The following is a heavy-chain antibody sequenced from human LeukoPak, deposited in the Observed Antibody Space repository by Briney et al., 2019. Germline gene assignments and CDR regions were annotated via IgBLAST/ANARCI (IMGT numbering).Heavy chain of an antibody. V-gene: IGHV3-7*04. CDR3: ARNYD. CDR2: INEDGSER. Sequence: GGSLRLSCAASGFTFSSYSMNWVRQAPGKGLEWVANINEDGSERFYVDSVKGRFTISRDNAKNSLYLQINSLRAEDTAVYYCARNYDWGQGTLVTVSS. CDR1: GFTFSSYS. J-gene: IGHJ4*02. D-gene: IGHD3-16*01.